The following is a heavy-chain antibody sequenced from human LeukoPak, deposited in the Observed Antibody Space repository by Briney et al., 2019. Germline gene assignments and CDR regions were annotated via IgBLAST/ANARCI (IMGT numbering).Heavy chain of an antibody. CDR2: IYSTGST. Sequence: PSETLSLTCTASGGSISSSSWSWIRQPAGKGLEWIGRIYSTGSTNYSPSLKSRVTMSVDTSKNQFSLKLSSVTAADTAVYYCARANPLAGRGEFDYWGQGTLVTVS. CDR1: GGSISSSS. V-gene: IGHV4-4*07. CDR3: ARANPLAGRGEFDY. D-gene: IGHD6-19*01. J-gene: IGHJ4*02.